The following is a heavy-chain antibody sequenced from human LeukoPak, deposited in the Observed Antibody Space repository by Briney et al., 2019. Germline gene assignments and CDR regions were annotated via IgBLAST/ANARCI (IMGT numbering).Heavy chain of an antibody. V-gene: IGHV1-58*01. J-gene: IGHJ3*01. CDR2: IVVGSGNT. CDR1: GFTFTSSA. D-gene: IGHD3-22*01. Sequence: SVKVSCKASGFTFTSSAVQWVRQARGQRLEWIGWIVVGSGNTNYAQKFQERVTITRNMSTSLVYMELSSLRSEDTAVYYCAAEAAYYYDSRDAFDVWGQGTMVTVSS. CDR3: AAEAAYYYDSRDAFDV.